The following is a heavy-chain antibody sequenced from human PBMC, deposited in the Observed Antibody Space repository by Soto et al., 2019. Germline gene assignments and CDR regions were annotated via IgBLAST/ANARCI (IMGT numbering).Heavy chain of an antibody. J-gene: IGHJ5*02. D-gene: IGHD3-22*01. V-gene: IGHV4-59*01. CDR3: ARDIVGNWFDP. Sequence: QVQLQESGPGLVKPSETLSLTCTVSGGSISSYYWSWIRQPPGKGLEWIGYIYYSGSTNYNPSLKSRVTISVDTSKNQFSLKLSSVTAADTAVYYCARDIVGNWFDPWGQGTLVTVSS. CDR1: GGSISSYY. CDR2: IYYSGST.